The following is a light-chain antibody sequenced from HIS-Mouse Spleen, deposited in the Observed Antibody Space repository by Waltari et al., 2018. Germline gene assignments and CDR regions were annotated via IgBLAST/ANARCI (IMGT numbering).Light chain of an antibody. CDR1: SSNIGAGYD. J-gene: IGLJ3*02. Sequence: QSVLTQPPSVSGAPGQRVTISCTGSSSNIGAGYDVPWYQQLPGTAPKLLIYGTRNRPSGVPDRFSGSKSGTSASLAITGLQAEDEADYYCQSYDSSLSGSVFGGGTKLTVL. V-gene: IGLV1-40*01. CDR2: GTR. CDR3: QSYDSSLSGSV.